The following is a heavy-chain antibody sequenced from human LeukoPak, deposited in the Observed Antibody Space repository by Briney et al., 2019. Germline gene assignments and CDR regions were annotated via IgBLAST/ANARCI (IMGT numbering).Heavy chain of an antibody. D-gene: IGHD3-22*01. CDR1: GFTFSSYS. Sequence: GGSLRLSCAASGFTFSSYSMNWVRQAPGKGLEWVSYISSSSSTIYYADSVKGRFTISGDNAKNSLYLQMNSLRAEDTAVYYCARAGYYYDSSGYYLGIFDYWGQGTLVTVSS. V-gene: IGHV3-48*01. CDR3: ARAGYYYDSSGYYLGIFDY. CDR2: ISSSSSTI. J-gene: IGHJ4*02.